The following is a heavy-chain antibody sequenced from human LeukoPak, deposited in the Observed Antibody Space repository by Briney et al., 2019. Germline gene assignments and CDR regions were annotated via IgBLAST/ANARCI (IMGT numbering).Heavy chain of an antibody. CDR3: ARVYFPDYVWGSYRVGYYFDY. J-gene: IGHJ4*02. CDR2: INWNGGST. Sequence: GGSLRLSCAASGFTFDDYGMSWVRQAPGKGLEWVSGINWNGGSTGYADSVKGRFTISRDNAKNSLYLQMNSLRAEDTAVYYCARVYFPDYVWGSYRVGYYFDYWGQGTLVTVSS. V-gene: IGHV3-20*04. D-gene: IGHD3-16*02. CDR1: GFTFDDYG.